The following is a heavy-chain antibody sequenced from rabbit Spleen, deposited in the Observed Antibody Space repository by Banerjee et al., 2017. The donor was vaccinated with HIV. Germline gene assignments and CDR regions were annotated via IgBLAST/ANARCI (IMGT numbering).Heavy chain of an antibody. CDR1: GFDFSYSSY. CDR3: ARVSESSGWGEDL. D-gene: IGHD4-1*01. J-gene: IGHJ4*01. CDR2: IYSTIHYT. V-gene: IGHV1S45*01. Sequence: QEQLVESGGGLVQPGGSLKLSCKASGFDFSYSSYMCWVRQAPGKGLEWIGYIYSTIHYTYYANWAKGRFTISKTSSTTVTLQMTSLTVADTATYFCARVSESSGWGEDLWGPGTLVTVS.